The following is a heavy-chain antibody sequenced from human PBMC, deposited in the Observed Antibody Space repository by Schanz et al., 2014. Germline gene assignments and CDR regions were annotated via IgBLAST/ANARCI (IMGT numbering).Heavy chain of an antibody. Sequence: EVQLLESGGGLVQPGGSVRLSCGASGFSFSTHWMAWVRQAPGKGLEWVSSISSSSSYISYADSVKGRFTISRDNAKNSLYLQMNSLRAEDTAVYYCARPSDSSWYMDVWGKGTTVTVSS. CDR2: ISSSSSYI. D-gene: IGHD2-21*02. CDR1: GFSFSTHW. J-gene: IGHJ6*03. CDR3: ARPSDSSWYMDV. V-gene: IGHV3-21*01.